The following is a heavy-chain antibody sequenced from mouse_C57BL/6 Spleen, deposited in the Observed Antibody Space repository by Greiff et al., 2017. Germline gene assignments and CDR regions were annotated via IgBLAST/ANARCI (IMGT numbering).Heavy chain of an antibody. Sequence: VQLQQSGPGMVKPSQSLPLSCTVSGYSITSGYDWHWLRHLPGNKLEWMGYISYSGSTNYNPSLKSRISITHDTSKNHFFLKLHSLTTGDTATDYCARDDGYYPPWFAYWGQVTLVTVAA. CDR2: ISYSGST. V-gene: IGHV3-1*01. J-gene: IGHJ3*01. CDR1: GYSITSGYD. CDR3: ARDDGYYPPWFAY. D-gene: IGHD2-3*01.